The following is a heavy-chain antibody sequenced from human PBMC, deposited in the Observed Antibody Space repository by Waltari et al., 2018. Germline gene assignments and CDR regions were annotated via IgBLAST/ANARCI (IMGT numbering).Heavy chain of an antibody. CDR2: ISGSGGST. V-gene: IGHV3-23*01. CDR3: AKYYSGWYGGGMDV. D-gene: IGHD6-19*01. CDR1: GFTFSSYA. Sequence: EVQLLESGGGLVQPGGSLRLSCAASGFTFSSYAMSWVRQAPGKGLGWFSAISGSGGSTYYADSVKGRFTISIDNSKNTLYLQMNSLRAEDTAVYYCAKYYSGWYGGGMDVWGQGTTVTVSS. J-gene: IGHJ6*02.